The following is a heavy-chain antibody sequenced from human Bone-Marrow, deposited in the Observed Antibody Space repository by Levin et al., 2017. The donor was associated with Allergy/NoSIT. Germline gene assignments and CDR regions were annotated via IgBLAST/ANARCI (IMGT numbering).Heavy chain of an antibody. Sequence: GGSLRLSCAASGFTFSSYGMHWVRQAPGKGLEWVAVIWYDGSNKYYADSVKGRFTISRDNSKNTLYLQMNSLRAEDTAVYYCARDGAMQQLVPFLNWFDPWGQGTLVTVSS. J-gene: IGHJ5*02. CDR2: IWYDGSNK. CDR3: ARDGAMQQLVPFLNWFDP. D-gene: IGHD6-13*01. V-gene: IGHV3-33*01. CDR1: GFTFSSYG.